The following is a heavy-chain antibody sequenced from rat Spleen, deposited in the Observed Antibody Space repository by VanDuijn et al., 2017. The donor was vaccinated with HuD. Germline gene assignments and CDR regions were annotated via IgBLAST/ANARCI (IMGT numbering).Heavy chain of an antibody. J-gene: IGHJ2*01. D-gene: IGHD5-1*01. CDR1: GFTFSNYG. CDR2: ISYDGSST. Sequence: EVQLVESGGGLVQPGRSLKLSCAASGFTFSNYGMAWVRQTPTEGLEWVASISYDGSSTYYRDSVKGRFTISRDNAKSTLYLQMDSLRSEDTASYYCARHATGTTDYWGQGVMVTVSS. CDR3: ARHATGTTDY. V-gene: IGHV5-29*01.